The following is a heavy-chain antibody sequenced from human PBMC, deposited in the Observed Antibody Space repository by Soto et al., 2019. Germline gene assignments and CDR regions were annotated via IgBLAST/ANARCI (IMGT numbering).Heavy chain of an antibody. CDR1: GFTFSSYA. CDR2: ISGSGGST. J-gene: IGHJ2*01. D-gene: IGHD4-17*01. Sequence: EVQLLESGGGLVQPGGSLRLSCAASGFTFSSYAMSWVRQAPGKGLEWVSAISGSGGSTYYADSVQGRFTISRDNSKNTLYLQMHSLRAEDTAVYYCAKDPGTYGAYICWYFDLWGRGTLVTVSS. CDR3: AKDPGTYGAYICWYFDL. V-gene: IGHV3-23*01.